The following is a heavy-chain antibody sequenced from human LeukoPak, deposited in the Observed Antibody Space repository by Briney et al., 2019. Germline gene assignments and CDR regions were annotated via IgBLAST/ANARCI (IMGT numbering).Heavy chain of an antibody. J-gene: IGHJ4*02. D-gene: IGHD1-14*01. Sequence: GGSLRLSCAASGFTFGSYVMSWVRQAPGKGPEWVSAISGDGGTYYADSVKGRFTISRDNSKNTLYLQMNSLRAEDTAVYYCAKDPGPDAGWGQGTLVTVSS. CDR1: GFTFGSYV. CDR3: AKDPGPDAG. V-gene: IGHV3-23*01. CDR2: ISGDGGT.